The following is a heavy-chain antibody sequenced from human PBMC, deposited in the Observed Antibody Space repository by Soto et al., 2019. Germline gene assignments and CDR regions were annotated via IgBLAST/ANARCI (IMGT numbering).Heavy chain of an antibody. CDR2: IKQDGSEK. CDR3: ARDPNIVATMGSIYYYYGMDV. Sequence: GGSLILWWAGSGVTFSSDWMSGVRQAPGKGLEWVANIKQDGSEKYYVDSVKGRFTISRDNAKNSLYLQMNSLRAEDTAVYYCARDPNIVATMGSIYYYYGMDVWGQGTTVTVSS. D-gene: IGHD5-12*01. V-gene: IGHV3-7*01. CDR1: GVTFSSDW. J-gene: IGHJ6*02.